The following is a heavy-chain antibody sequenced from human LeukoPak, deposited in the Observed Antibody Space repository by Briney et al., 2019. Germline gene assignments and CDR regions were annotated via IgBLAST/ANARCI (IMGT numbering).Heavy chain of an antibody. CDR3: ARDSDSSGYYLVY. J-gene: IGHJ4*02. Sequence: ASVKVSCKASGYTFTSYDIYWVRQATGQGLEWMGWMNPNSGNTGYAQKFQGRVTITRNTSISTAYMELSRLRSDDTAVYYCARDSDSSGYYLVYWGQGTLVTVSS. CDR1: GYTFTSYD. V-gene: IGHV1-8*03. D-gene: IGHD3-22*01. CDR2: MNPNSGNT.